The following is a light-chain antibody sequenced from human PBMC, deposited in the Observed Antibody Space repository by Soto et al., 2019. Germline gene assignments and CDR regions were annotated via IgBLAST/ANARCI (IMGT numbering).Light chain of an antibody. CDR2: GAS. J-gene: IGKJ3*01. CDR3: QQYGRSPLT. CDR1: QSVSSPY. V-gene: IGKV3-20*01. Sequence: EVVLTQSPVTLSLSPGERATLSCRASQSVSSPYLAWYQQKPGQPPRLLIYGASSRATDIPDRFIGSGSGTEFTLTIARLAPEDFATYYCQQYGRSPLTFGPGTKVAI.